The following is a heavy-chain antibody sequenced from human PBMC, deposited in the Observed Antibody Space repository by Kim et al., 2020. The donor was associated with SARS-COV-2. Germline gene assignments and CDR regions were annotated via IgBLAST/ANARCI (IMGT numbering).Heavy chain of an antibody. CDR2: TYYRSKWYN. Sequence: SQTLSLTCAISGDSVSSNSAAWNWIRQSPSRGLEWLGRTYYRSKWYNDYAVSVKSRITINPDTSKNQFSLQLNSVTPEDTAVYYCARVPYYYGSGSLDYYYYGMDVWGQGTTVTVSS. CDR1: GDSVSSNSAA. CDR3: ARVPYYYGSGSLDYYYYGMDV. V-gene: IGHV6-1*01. D-gene: IGHD3-10*01. J-gene: IGHJ6*02.